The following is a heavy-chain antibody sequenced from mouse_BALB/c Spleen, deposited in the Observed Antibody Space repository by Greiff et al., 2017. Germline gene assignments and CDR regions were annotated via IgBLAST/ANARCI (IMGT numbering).Heavy chain of an antibody. Sequence: EVKLQESGAELVRSGASVKLSCTASGFNIKDYYMHWVKQRPEQGLEWIGWIDPENGDTEYAPKFQGKATMTADTSSNTAYLQLSSLTSEDTAVYYCNADGNYEGFAYWGQGTLVTVSA. V-gene: IGHV14-4*02. D-gene: IGHD2-1*01. CDR3: NADGNYEGFAY. CDR1: GFNIKDYY. J-gene: IGHJ3*01. CDR2: IDPENGDT.